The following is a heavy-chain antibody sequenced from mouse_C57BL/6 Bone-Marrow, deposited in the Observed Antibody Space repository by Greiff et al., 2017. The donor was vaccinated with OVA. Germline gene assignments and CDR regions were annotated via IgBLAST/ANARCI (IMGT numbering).Heavy chain of an antibody. CDR2: IYPGSGNT. CDR1: GYTFTDYY. Sequence: QVQLQQSGAELVRPGASVKLSCKASGYTFTDYYINWVKQRPGQGLEWIARIYPGSGNTYYNEKFKGKATLTAEKSSSTYYMQLSSLTSEDSAVYFCARDYGRRCDYGGQGTTLTVSS. J-gene: IGHJ2*01. V-gene: IGHV1-76*01. D-gene: IGHD1-1*01. CDR3: ARDYGRRCDY.